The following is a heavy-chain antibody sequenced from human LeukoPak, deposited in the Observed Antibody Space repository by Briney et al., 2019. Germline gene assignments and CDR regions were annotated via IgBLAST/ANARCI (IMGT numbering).Heavy chain of an antibody. CDR1: GDSISSYY. D-gene: IGHD3-22*01. CDR3: ARDSGSSGYQAFDY. CDR2: IYYSGST. V-gene: IGHV4-59*01. Sequence: SETLSLTCTVSGDSISSYYWSWIRQPPGKGLEWIGYIYYSGSTNYNPSLKSRVTISVDTSKNQFSLKLSSVTAADTAVYYCARDSGSSGYQAFDYWGQGTLVTVSS. J-gene: IGHJ4*02.